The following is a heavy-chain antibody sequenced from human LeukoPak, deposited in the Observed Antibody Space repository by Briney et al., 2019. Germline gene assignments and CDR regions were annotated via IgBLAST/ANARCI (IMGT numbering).Heavy chain of an antibody. Sequence: GGSLRLSCAASGFTFSSYWMHWVRQAPGXXLVWVSRINSDGSSTSYADSVKGRFTISRDNAKNTLYLQMNSLRAEDTAVYYCARVVAGKFSWFDPWGQGTLVTVSS. CDR1: GFTFSSYW. D-gene: IGHD6-19*01. J-gene: IGHJ5*02. CDR2: INSDGSST. V-gene: IGHV3-74*01. CDR3: ARVVAGKFSWFDP.